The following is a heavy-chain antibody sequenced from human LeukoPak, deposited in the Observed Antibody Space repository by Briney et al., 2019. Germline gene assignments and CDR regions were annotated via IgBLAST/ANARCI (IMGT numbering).Heavy chain of an antibody. CDR2: MNPNSGST. J-gene: IGHJ5*02. V-gene: IGHV1-8*03. CDR3: ARAPSGLYNWFDP. CDR1: GYTFTSYD. D-gene: IGHD3-16*01. Sequence: ASVKVSCKASGYTFTSYDINWLRQATGQGLEWMGWMNPNSGSTGYAQKLQGRVTITRNTSINTAYMELSSLRSDDTAVYYCARAPSGLYNWFDPWGQGTLVTVSS.